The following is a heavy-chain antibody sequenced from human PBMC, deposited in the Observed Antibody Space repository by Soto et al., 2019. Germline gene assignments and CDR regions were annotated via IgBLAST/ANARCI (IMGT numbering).Heavy chain of an antibody. J-gene: IGHJ6*04. V-gene: IGHV3-15*07. Sequence: GGSLRLSCAASGFTFSNAWMNWVRQAPGKGLEWVGRIKSKTDGGTTDYAAPVKGRFTISRDDSKNTLYLQMNSLKPENTPVYYSPTGYLNSGSSWLPSPNYGREVRRKGTTVTASS. CDR1: GFTFSNAW. D-gene: IGHD6-6*01. CDR2: IKSKTDGGTT. CDR3: PTGYLNSGSSWLPSPNYGREV.